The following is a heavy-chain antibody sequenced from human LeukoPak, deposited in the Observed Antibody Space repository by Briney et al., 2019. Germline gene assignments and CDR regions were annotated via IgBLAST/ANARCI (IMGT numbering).Heavy chain of an antibody. CDR3: ARKYYGDYVGDAFDI. Sequence: GGSLRLSCAASGFTFSSYGMHWVRQAPGKGLEWVAVIWYDGSNKYYADSVKGRSTISRDNSKNTLYLQMNSLRAEDTAVYYCARKYYGDYVGDAFDIWGQGTMVTVSS. J-gene: IGHJ3*02. CDR1: GFTFSSYG. V-gene: IGHV3-33*01. D-gene: IGHD4-17*01. CDR2: IWYDGSNK.